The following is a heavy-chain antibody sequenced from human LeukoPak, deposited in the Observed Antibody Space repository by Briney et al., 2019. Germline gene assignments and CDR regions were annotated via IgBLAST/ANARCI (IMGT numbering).Heavy chain of an antibody. CDR1: GFTFSNYA. Sequence: PGGSLRLSCAASGFTFSNYAMCWVRQAPGKGLEWVSALSGSGGTTYYADSVKGRFTISRDNSKNTLYLQMNNLRAEDTAVYFCAKTHTAYYFGSGEFYFDYWGQATQVTVSS. CDR3: AKTHTAYYFGSGEFYFDY. V-gene: IGHV3-23*01. D-gene: IGHD3-10*01. J-gene: IGHJ4*02. CDR2: LSGSGGTT.